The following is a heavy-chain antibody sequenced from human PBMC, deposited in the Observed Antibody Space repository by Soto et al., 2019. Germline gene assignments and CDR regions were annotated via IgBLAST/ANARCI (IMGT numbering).Heavy chain of an antibody. CDR2: ISYDGSNK. J-gene: IGHJ4*02. Sequence: PGGSLRLSCAASGFTFSSYAMHWVRQAPGKGLEWVAVISYDGSNKYYADSVKGRFTISRDNSKNTLYLQMNSLRAEDTAVYYCARGPPPYYFDYWGQGTLVTVSS. CDR1: GFTFSSYA. CDR3: ARGPPPYYFDY. V-gene: IGHV3-30-3*01.